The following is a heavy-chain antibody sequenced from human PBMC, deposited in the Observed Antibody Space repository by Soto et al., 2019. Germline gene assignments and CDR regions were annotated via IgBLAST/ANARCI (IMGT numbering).Heavy chain of an antibody. V-gene: IGHV1-69*13. CDR2: IIPIFGTA. CDR3: ARQAPRELPDYYYYGMDV. Sequence: GASVKVSCKASGGTFSSYASSWVRQAPGQGLEWIRGIIPIFGTANYAQKFQGRVTITADESTSTAYMELSSLRSEDTAVYYCARQAPRELPDYYYYGMDVWGQGTTVTVSS. D-gene: IGHD1-26*01. CDR1: GGTFSSYA. J-gene: IGHJ6*02.